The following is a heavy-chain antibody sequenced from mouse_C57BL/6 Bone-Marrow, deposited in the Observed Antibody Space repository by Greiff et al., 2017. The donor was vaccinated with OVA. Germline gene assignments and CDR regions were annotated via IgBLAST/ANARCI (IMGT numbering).Heavy chain of an antibody. J-gene: IGHJ4*01. CDR1: GYTFTSYW. Sequence: QVHLQQPGAELVRPGSSVKLSCKASGYTFTSYWMHWVKQRPIQGLEWIGNIDPSDSETHYNQKFKDKATLTVDKSSSTAYMQLSSLTSEDSAVYYCARDSNYAMDYWGQGTSVTVSS. CDR3: ARDSNYAMDY. V-gene: IGHV1-52*01. D-gene: IGHD2-5*01. CDR2: IDPSDSET.